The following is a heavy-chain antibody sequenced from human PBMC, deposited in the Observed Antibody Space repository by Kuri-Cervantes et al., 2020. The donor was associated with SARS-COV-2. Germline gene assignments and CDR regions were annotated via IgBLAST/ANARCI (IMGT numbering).Heavy chain of an antibody. CDR3: ARVKAVVGATELRHDRLGLDY. Sequence: ASVKVSCKASGYTFTSYDINWVRQATGQGLEWMGWMNPNSGNTGYAQKFQGRVTMTTDTLRTTAFMELRSLRSDDTAVYYCARVKAVVGATELRHDRLGLDYWGQGTLVTVSS. J-gene: IGHJ4*02. CDR1: GYTFTSYD. D-gene: IGHD1-26*01. V-gene: IGHV1-8*02. CDR2: MNPNSGNT.